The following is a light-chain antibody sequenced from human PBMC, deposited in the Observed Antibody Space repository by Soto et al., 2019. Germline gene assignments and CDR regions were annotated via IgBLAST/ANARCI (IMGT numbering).Light chain of an antibody. J-gene: IGKJ2*01. Sequence: DIQLTQSPSILSASGGDRVTITCRASQSIANRLAWYQQKPGKTPKLLIYGASTLESGVPSRFSGSGSGTEFTLTINSLQTDDFATYYCQQYNRSYTFGQGTMLEIK. CDR2: GAS. CDR3: QQYNRSYT. CDR1: QSIANR. V-gene: IGKV1-5*01.